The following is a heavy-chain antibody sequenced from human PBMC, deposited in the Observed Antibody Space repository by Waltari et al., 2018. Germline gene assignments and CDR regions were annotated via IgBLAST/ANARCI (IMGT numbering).Heavy chain of an antibody. D-gene: IGHD2-2*01. CDR3: ARDYCDRTNCHGMDV. CDR1: EFTFSSYA. V-gene: IGHV3-30*04. Sequence: QVQLVESGGGVVLPGRSLRLSCEASEFTFSSYAMHWVRHAPGKGTGWVAVNSYNLRNIYYVDSVKGRFTISRDNSKKTLYLQMNSLRAEDTSVYYCARDYCDRTNCHGMDVWGQGTTVTVSS. CDR2: NSYNLRNI. J-gene: IGHJ6*02.